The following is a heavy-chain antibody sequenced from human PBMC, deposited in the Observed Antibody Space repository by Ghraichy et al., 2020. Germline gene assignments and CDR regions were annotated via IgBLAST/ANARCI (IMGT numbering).Heavy chain of an antibody. V-gene: IGHV3-21*01. D-gene: IGHD2-21*01. Sequence: GESLNISCVAFGFTFSDYSMTWVRQAPGKGLEWVSSISSRSSVIYYADSVKGRFTMSRDNAKNSLYLQMNTLRDEDTAVYYCAREACSGGDCSSGALWGQGILVTVSS. J-gene: IGHJ4*02. CDR2: ISSRSSVI. CDR3: AREACSGGDCSSGAL. CDR1: GFTFSDYS.